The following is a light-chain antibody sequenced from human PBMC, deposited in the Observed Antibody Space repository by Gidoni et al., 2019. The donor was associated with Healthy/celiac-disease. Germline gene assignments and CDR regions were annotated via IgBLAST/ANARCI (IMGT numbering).Light chain of an antibody. V-gene: IGLV1-40*01. Sequence: QSVLTQPPSVSGAPGQRVPLSCSGRISNIGAGDAVHWYQQLPRTAPKLLIYGNSNRPSGVPDRFSGSKSGTSASLAITGLQTEEEADYYCQSYDSSLSGWVFGGGTKLTVL. CDR1: ISNIGAGDA. J-gene: IGLJ3*02. CDR3: QSYDSSLSGWV. CDR2: GNS.